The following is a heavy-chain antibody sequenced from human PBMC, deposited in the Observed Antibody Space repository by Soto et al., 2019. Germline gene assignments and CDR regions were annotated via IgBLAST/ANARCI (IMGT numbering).Heavy chain of an antibody. Sequence: QVQLVESGGGVVQPRRSLRLSCAASGFTFSSYGMHWVRQAPGKGLEWVAVISYDGSNKYYADSVKGRFTISRDNSKNTLYLQMNSLRAEDTAVYYCAKGPDGSSWQDHWYFDLWGRGTLVTVSS. V-gene: IGHV3-30*18. CDR2: ISYDGSNK. D-gene: IGHD6-13*01. J-gene: IGHJ2*01. CDR1: GFTFSSYG. CDR3: AKGPDGSSWQDHWYFDL.